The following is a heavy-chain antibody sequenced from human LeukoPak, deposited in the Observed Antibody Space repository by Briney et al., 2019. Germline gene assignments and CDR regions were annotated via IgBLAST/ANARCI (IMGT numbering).Heavy chain of an antibody. J-gene: IGHJ5*02. D-gene: IGHD5-18*01. CDR3: ARHLPQYSYLSWFDP. CDR2: IHYSGST. V-gene: IGHV4-39*01. Sequence: PSETLSLTCTVSGGSISSSSYYWGWIRQPPGKGPEWIGSIHYSGSTYHNPSLKSRVTISVDTSNNQFSLKLSSVTAADTAVYYCARHLPQYSYLSWFDPWGQGTQVTVSS. CDR1: GGSISSSSYY.